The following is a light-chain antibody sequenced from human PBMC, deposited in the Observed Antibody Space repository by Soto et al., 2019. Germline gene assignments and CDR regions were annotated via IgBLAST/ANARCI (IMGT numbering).Light chain of an antibody. V-gene: IGKV3-20*01. J-gene: IGKJ5*01. CDR1: QYINTR. CDR3: QQYGGSPIT. Sequence: EIVLTQSPATLSSFPGDRVTLSCRASQYINTRLAWYQHKPGQAPTLLMSGASNRASGVPVRFSGSGSGTDLTLTITRLEPEDFALYYCQQYGGSPITFGLGTRLEIK. CDR2: GAS.